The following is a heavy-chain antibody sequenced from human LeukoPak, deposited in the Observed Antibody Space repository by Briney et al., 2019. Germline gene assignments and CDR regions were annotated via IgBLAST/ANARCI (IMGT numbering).Heavy chain of an antibody. CDR2: INHSGST. Sequence: SETLSVTCAVSGETFSGYYWSWIRQSPGKGLEWMGEINHSGSTKYNPSLNSRVTVSVDTSKNQFSLKLRSVTAADTAMYYCARRGSARTLDYWGQGTLVTVSS. D-gene: IGHD3-16*01. V-gene: IGHV4-34*01. CDR3: ARRGSARTLDY. J-gene: IGHJ4*02. CDR1: GETFSGYY.